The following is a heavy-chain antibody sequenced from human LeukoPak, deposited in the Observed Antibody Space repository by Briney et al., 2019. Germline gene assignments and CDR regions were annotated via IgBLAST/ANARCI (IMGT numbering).Heavy chain of an antibody. CDR1: GFTVSTKY. CDR3: AREQSSGAWRTSDY. CDR2: IYSGGST. D-gene: IGHD4/OR15-4a*01. Sequence: GGSLRLSCAASGFTVSTKYMSWVRQAPGKGLEWVSVIYSGGSTEYADSVKGRFTIFRDTSKNTLYLQMNSLRAEDTAVYYCAREQSSGAWRTSDYWGQGTLVTVS. V-gene: IGHV3-66*01. J-gene: IGHJ4*02.